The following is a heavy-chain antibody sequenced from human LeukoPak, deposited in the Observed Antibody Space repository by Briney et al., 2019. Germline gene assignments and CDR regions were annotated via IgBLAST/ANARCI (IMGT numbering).Heavy chain of an antibody. CDR2: VYSSGST. J-gene: IGHJ4*02. CDR1: GGAISGYY. Sequence: SDTLSLTCTVSGGAISGYYWSWIRQPAGKGLEWLGRVYSSGSTKYNPSLESRVTMSVDTSKNQFSLKLSSVTAADTAVYYCASNTAMAADWGQGTLVTVSS. V-gene: IGHV4-4*07. D-gene: IGHD5-18*01. CDR3: ASNTAMAAD.